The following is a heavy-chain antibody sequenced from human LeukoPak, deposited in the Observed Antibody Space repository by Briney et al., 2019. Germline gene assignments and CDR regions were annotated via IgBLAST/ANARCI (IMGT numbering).Heavy chain of an antibody. J-gene: IGHJ3*02. D-gene: IGHD5-24*01. V-gene: IGHV3-11*01. CDR2: ISSSGSTI. Sequence: GGSLRLSCAASGFTFSDYYMSWIRQAPGKGLEWVSYISSSGSTIYYADSVKGRFTISRDNAKNSLYLQMNGLRAEDTAVYYCASSAPKRWLQYSGAFDIWGQGTMVTVSS. CDR3: ASSAPKRWLQYSGAFDI. CDR1: GFTFSDYY.